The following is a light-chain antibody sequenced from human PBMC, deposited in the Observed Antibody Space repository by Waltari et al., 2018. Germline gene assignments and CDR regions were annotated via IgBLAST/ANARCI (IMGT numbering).Light chain of an antibody. CDR3: SSFVGANNLAWV. Sequence: HSALTQPASVSGSPGQTVTISCTGTSSDSGRYNYVAWYQHHPDKVPKLIIYDVNNRPAGISDRFSASKSGDTASLNISGLRAEDEADYYFSSFVGANNLAWVFGGGTKVTV. J-gene: IGLJ3*02. CDR1: SSDSGRYNY. CDR2: DVN. V-gene: IGLV2-14*03.